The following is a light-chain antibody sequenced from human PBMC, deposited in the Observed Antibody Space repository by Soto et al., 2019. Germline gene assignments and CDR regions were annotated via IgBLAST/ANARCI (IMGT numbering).Light chain of an antibody. V-gene: IGLV2-14*03. J-gene: IGLJ1*01. CDR1: SSDIGSYNH. CDR2: AVS. Sequence: QSALTQPASVSGSPGQSITISCSGTSSDIGSYNHVAWYQQFPGKSPKLMIYAVSDRPPGVSDRFSGSKSGITASLTFSGLQTEDEADYYCISYTDRQSYLFGTGTKVTVL. CDR3: ISYTDRQSYL.